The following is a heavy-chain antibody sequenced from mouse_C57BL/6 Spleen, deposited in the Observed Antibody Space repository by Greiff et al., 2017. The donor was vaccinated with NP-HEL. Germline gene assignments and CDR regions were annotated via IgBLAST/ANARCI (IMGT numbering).Heavy chain of an antibody. J-gene: IGHJ2*01. Sequence: EVKLVESGGDLVKPGGSLKLSCAASGFTFSSYGMSWVRQTPDKRLEWVATISSGGSYTYYPDSVKGRFTISRDNAKNTLYLQMRSLKSEDTAMYYCARQYGNYNYFDYWGQGTTLTVSS. CDR3: ARQYGNYNYFDY. CDR1: GFTFSSYG. V-gene: IGHV5-6*01. D-gene: IGHD2-1*01. CDR2: ISSGGSYT.